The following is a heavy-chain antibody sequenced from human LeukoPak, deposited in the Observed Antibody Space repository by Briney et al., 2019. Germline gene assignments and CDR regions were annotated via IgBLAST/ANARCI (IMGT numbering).Heavy chain of an antibody. CDR3: ATTYYYDSSGYFVH. D-gene: IGHD3-22*01. J-gene: IGHJ5*02. V-gene: IGHV3-23*01. CDR1: GFTFSSYA. Sequence: GGSLRLSCAASGFTFSSYAMSWVRQAPGKGLEWVSDISGSGGSTYYADSVKGRFTISRDNSKNTLYLQMNSLRAEDTAVYYCATTYYYDSSGYFVHWGQGTLVTVSS. CDR2: ISGSGGST.